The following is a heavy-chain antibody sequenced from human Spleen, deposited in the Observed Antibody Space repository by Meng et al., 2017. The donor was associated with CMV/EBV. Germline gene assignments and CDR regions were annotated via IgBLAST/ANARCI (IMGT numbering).Heavy chain of an antibody. J-gene: IGHJ6*02. D-gene: IGHD6-6*01. CDR3: ARDWLEYSSSFWGNYYYGMDV. V-gene: IGHV3-48*03. CDR1: GFTFSSYE. CDR2: ISSSGSTI. Sequence: GESLKISCAASGFTFSSYEMNWVRQAPGKGLEWVSYISSSGSTIYYADSVKGRFTISRDNAKNSLYLQMNSLRAEDTAVYYCARDWLEYSSSFWGNYYYGMDVWGQGTTVTVSS.